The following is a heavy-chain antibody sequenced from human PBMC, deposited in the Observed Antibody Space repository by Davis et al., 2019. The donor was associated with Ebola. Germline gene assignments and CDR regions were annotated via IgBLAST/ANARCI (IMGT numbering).Heavy chain of an antibody. CDR2: ISTYNGNT. CDR1: GYTFTGSY. CDR3: ARMAAAGTKLDV. J-gene: IGHJ6*02. V-gene: IGHV1-18*04. Sequence: AASVKLSCTASGYTFTGSYIHWFRQAPGQGIEWMGWISTYNGNTNFAQKLPGRVTMTTDTSTSSAYMELRSLRSDDTAVYYCARMAAAGTKLDVWGQGTTVTVSS. D-gene: IGHD6-13*01.